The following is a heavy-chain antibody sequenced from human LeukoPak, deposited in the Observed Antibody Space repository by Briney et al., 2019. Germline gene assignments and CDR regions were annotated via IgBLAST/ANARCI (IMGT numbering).Heavy chain of an antibody. Sequence: ASVKVSCKASGYTFTSYYMHWVRQAPGQGLEWMGIINPSGGSTSYAQKFQGRVTMTRDTSTSTVYMELSSLRSEDAAVYYCATGTMYYDFWSGYFDYWGQGTLVTVSS. J-gene: IGHJ4*02. D-gene: IGHD3-3*01. CDR3: ATGTMYYDFWSGYFDY. V-gene: IGHV1-46*01. CDR2: INPSGGST. CDR1: GYTFTSYY.